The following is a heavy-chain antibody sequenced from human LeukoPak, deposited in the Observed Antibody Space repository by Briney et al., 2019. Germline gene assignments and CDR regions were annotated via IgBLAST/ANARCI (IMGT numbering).Heavy chain of an antibody. V-gene: IGHV3-15*01. J-gene: IGHJ6*02. CDR3: TAAAVYYYYGMDV. CDR1: GFTCSNAW. Sequence: GGSLRLSGAASGFTCSNAWMSWVRQAPGKGLEWVGRIKSRTDGGTTDYAAPVKGRFTISRDDSKNTLYLQMNSLKTEDTAVYYCTAAAVYYYYGMDVWGQGTTVTVSS. D-gene: IGHD2-2*01. CDR2: IKSRTDGGTT.